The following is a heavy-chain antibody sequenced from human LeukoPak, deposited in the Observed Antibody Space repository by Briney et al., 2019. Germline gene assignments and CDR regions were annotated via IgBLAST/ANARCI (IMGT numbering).Heavy chain of an antibody. D-gene: IGHD3-9*01. CDR2: ITGSGGNT. J-gene: IGHJ4*02. V-gene: IGHV3-23*01. CDR1: GFTFSNYA. CDR3: AKWGDYDVLTGYYVSDY. Sequence: GGSLRLSCAASGFTFSNYAMSWVRPAPGKGLEWVSAITGSGGNTYYADSVKGRFTISRDNSKNTVFLQMNSLRAEDTAVYYCAKWGDYDVLTGYYVSDYWGQGTLVTVSS.